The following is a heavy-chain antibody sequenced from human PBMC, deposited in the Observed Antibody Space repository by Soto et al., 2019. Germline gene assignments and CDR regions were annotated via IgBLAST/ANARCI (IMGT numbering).Heavy chain of an antibody. D-gene: IGHD4-4*01. Sequence: QVQLQQWGAGLVKPSETLSVTCAVYGGSFSVYYYNWIRQPSGKGLEWIGEINHSGSTNYNPSLKSRGTISIDTSKNQFSLKLSSVTAADTAVYYCARGGRLPRSIYAAYWGQGILVTVSS. CDR2: INHSGST. CDR1: GGSFSVYY. V-gene: IGHV4-34*01. J-gene: IGHJ4*02. CDR3: ARGGRLPRSIYAAY.